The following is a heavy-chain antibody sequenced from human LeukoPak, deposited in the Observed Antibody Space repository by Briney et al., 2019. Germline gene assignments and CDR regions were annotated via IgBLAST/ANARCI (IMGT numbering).Heavy chain of an antibody. J-gene: IGHJ3*02. Sequence: PGGSLRLSCAASGFTFSSYAISWVRQAPGKGLESVSAISGSGGSTYYADSVKGRFTISRDNAKNSLYLQMNSLRAEDTAVYYCARASKAYYDFWSGHRDAFDIWGQGTMVTVSS. V-gene: IGHV3-23*01. CDR3: ARASKAYYDFWSGHRDAFDI. CDR2: ISGSGGST. CDR1: GFTFSSYA. D-gene: IGHD3-3*01.